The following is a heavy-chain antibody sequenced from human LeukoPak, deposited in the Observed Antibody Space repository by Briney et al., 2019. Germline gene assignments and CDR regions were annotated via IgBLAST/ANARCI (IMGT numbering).Heavy chain of an antibody. V-gene: IGHV4-39*01. CDR3: ARHRTRPGDFDY. CDR1: GGSISSSSYY. D-gene: IGHD6-6*01. J-gene: IGHJ4*02. Sequence: PSETLSLTCTVSGGSISSSSYYWGWIRQPPGTGLEWIGSIYYSGSTYYNPSLKSRVTISVDTSKNQFSLKLSSVTAADTAVYYCARHRTRPGDFDYWGQGTLVTVSS. CDR2: IYYSGST.